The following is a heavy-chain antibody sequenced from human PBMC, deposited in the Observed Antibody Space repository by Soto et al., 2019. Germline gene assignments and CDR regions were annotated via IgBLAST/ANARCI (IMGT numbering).Heavy chain of an antibody. J-gene: IGHJ5*02. D-gene: IGHD4-17*01. CDR3: AGDNDYGDYNDPYNWFDP. CDR1: GGSFSGYY. CDR2: INHSGST. V-gene: IGHV4-34*01. Sequence: SEXLSLTCAVYGGSFSGYYWSWIRQPPGKGLEWIGEINHSGSTNYNPSLKSRVTISVDTSKNQFSLKLSSVTAADTAVYYCAGDNDYGDYNDPYNWFDPWGQGTLVTV.